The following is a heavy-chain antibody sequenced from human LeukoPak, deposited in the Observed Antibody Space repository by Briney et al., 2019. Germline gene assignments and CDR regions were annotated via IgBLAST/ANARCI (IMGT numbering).Heavy chain of an antibody. CDR3: AKDGNWARFED. J-gene: IGHJ4*02. CDR2: IDYSGGSS. V-gene: IGHV3-23*01. D-gene: IGHD7-27*01. CDR1: GFTLSSYE. Sequence: PGGSLRLSCTVSGFTLSSYEMSWIRQAPGKGLEWVSSIDYSGGSSYYADSVKGRFTISRDNSKNMVWLQINSPTAEDTATYYCAKDGNWARFEDWGQGTLVTVSS.